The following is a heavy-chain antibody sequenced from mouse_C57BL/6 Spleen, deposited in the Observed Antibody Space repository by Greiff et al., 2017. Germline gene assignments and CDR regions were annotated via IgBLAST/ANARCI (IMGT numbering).Heavy chain of an antibody. Sequence: EVKVEESGGGLVQPGGSLSLSCAASGFTFTDYYMSWVRQPPGKALEWLGFIRNKANGYTTEYSASVKGRFTISRDNAQSILYLQMNALGAEDSATYYCARYEVGRRYFDYWGQGTTLTVSS. J-gene: IGHJ2*01. CDR2: IRNKANGYTT. CDR3: ARYEVGRRYFDY. CDR1: GFTFTDYY. V-gene: IGHV7-3*01. D-gene: IGHD4-1*01.